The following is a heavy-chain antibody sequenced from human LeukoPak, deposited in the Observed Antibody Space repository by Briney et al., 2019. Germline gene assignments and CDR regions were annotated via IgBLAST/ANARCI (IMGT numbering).Heavy chain of an antibody. Sequence: RGSLRLSCAASRFTVSSNYMSWVREAPGKGLEWVSVIYSGGSTYYADSVKGRFTISRDNSKNTLYLQMNSLRAEDTAVYYCARVTDLGMDVWGKGTTVTVSS. CDR2: IYSGGST. D-gene: IGHD7-27*01. CDR1: RFTVSSNY. J-gene: IGHJ6*04. CDR3: ARVTDLGMDV. V-gene: IGHV3-53*01.